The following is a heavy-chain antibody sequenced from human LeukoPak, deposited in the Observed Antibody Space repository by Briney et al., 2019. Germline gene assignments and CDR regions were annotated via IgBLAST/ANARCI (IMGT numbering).Heavy chain of an antibody. CDR1: GYTFTSYG. CDR2: ISAYNGNT. D-gene: IGHD2-2*01. Sequence: GASVKVSCKASGYTFTSYGISWVRQAPGQGLEWMGWISAYNGNTNYARKLQGRVTMTTDTSTSTAYMELRSLRSDDTAVYYCARAIVVVPAADYFDYWGQGTLVTVSS. CDR3: ARAIVVVPAADYFDY. J-gene: IGHJ4*02. V-gene: IGHV1-18*01.